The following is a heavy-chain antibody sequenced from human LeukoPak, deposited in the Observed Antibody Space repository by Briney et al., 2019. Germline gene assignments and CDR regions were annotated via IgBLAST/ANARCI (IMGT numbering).Heavy chain of an antibody. D-gene: IGHD6-19*01. CDR1: GFTFSSYS. V-gene: IGHV3-21*01. CDR3: ARTSGYSSGWYIFDY. CDR2: ISSSSSNI. Sequence: GGSLRLSCAASGFTFSSYSMNWVRQAPGKGLEWVSSISSSSSNIYYADSVKGRFTISRDNAKNTLYLQMNSLRAEDTAVYYCARTSGYSSGWYIFDYWGQGTLVTVSS. J-gene: IGHJ4*02.